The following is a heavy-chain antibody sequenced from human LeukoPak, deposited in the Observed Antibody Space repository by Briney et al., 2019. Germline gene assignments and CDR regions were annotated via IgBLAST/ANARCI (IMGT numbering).Heavy chain of an antibody. Sequence: GGSLRLSCAASGFTFSSSAMHWVRQAPDKGLEWVAVISYDGSNKYYADSVKGRFTISRDNSKNTLYLQMNSLRAEDTAVYYCASGLTTVTTWWFEDYWGQGTLVTVSS. V-gene: IGHV3-30-3*01. CDR2: ISYDGSNK. CDR1: GFTFSSSA. J-gene: IGHJ4*02. D-gene: IGHD4-17*01. CDR3: ASGLTTVTTWWFEDY.